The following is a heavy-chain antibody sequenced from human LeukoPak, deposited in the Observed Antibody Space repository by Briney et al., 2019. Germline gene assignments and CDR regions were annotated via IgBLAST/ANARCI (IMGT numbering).Heavy chain of an antibody. D-gene: IGHD3-22*01. CDR2: ISDDATIK. J-gene: IGHJ4*02. CDR1: GFTLSRYG. Sequence: PGTSLRLSCAASGFTLSRYGMHWVRQAPGKGLEWVAVISDDATIKYYVDSVKGRFTISRDNSKNTLYLQMNSLRAEDTAVYYCTRGSTGYLDYWGQGTLVTVSS. CDR3: TRGSTGYLDY. V-gene: IGHV3-30*03.